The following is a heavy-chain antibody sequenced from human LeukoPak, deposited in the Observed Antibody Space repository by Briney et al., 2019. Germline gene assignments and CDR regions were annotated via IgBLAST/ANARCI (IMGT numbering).Heavy chain of an antibody. Sequence: SETLSLTCAVYGGSFSGFYWTWIRQPPGKGLEWIGEINYSGSTNYNPSLKSRVTISVDTSKNQFSLKLSSVTAADTAVYYCASFPMWFGELFGSYYMDVWGKGTTVTISS. CDR1: GGSFSGFY. CDR2: INYSGST. V-gene: IGHV4-34*01. D-gene: IGHD3-10*01. J-gene: IGHJ6*03. CDR3: ASFPMWFGELFGSYYMDV.